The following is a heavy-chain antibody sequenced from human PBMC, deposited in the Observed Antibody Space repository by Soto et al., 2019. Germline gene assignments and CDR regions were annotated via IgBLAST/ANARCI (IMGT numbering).Heavy chain of an antibody. CDR1: GFTFRDYW. J-gene: IGHJ2*01. CDR2: IKIDGSEK. D-gene: IGHD2-21*01. Sequence: GGSLRLSCGASGFTFRDYWMGWLRQAPGKGVEWVANIKIDGSEKYYVDSVRGRFTMSRDNDKNSLHLDMNSLRAEDTAVYYFARIRCGGRCYSAPLNYDLWGRGTLVTVSS. CDR3: ARIRCGGRCYSAPLNYDL. V-gene: IGHV3-7*03.